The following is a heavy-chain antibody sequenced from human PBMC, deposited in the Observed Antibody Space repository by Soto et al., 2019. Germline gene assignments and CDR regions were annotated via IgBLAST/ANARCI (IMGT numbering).Heavy chain of an antibody. CDR3: TRGLATLPVFAFDV. Sequence: SGPTLVNPTQTLTLTCSFSGFSFSTSGVGGGWVRQPPGKALEWLALIYWSGDEHYRPSLKSRLTITKATSKNQVVLIMTDMDPVDTATYYCTRGLATLPVFAFDVWGQGXTVTV. J-gene: IGHJ3*01. V-gene: IGHV2-5*01. CDR2: IYWSGDE. CDR1: GFSFSTSGVG. D-gene: IGHD1-1*01.